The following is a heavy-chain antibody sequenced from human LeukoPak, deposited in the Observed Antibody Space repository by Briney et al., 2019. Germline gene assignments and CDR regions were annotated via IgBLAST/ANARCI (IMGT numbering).Heavy chain of an antibody. D-gene: IGHD2-2*01. CDR3: ARFAPLVVPAAMNAFDI. CDR1: GGSISSGSYY. Sequence: SQTLSLTCTVSGGSISSGSYYWSWIRQPAGKGLGWIGRIYTSGSTNYNPSLKSRVTISVDTSKNQFSLKLSSVTAADTAVYYCARFAPLVVPAAMNAFDIWGQGTIVTVSS. CDR2: IYTSGST. J-gene: IGHJ3*02. V-gene: IGHV4-61*02.